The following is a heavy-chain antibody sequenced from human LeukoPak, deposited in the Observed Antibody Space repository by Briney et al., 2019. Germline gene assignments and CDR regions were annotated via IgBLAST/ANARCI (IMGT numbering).Heavy chain of an antibody. J-gene: IGHJ4*02. D-gene: IGHD5-18*01. V-gene: IGHV3-48*01. CDR2: IRGSSSTI. CDR3: AREAGYSYALGY. Sequence: RGSLRPASAPYALTFSSYSMDWVRQAPREGLEWVSYIRGSSSTIYYADSVKGRFTSSRDSAKNSLCLQMNSLRAEDTAVYYSAREAGYSYALGYWGQGTLVTVSS. CDR1: ALTFSSYS.